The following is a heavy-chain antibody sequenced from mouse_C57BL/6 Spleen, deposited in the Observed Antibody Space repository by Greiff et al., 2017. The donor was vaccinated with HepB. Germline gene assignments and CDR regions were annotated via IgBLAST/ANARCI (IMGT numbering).Heavy chain of an antibody. CDR3: ARSEYYGSSLGAY. J-gene: IGHJ3*01. V-gene: IGHV1-78*01. Sequence: VQLQQSDAELVKPGASVKISCKVSGYTFTDHTIHWMKQRPEQGLEWIGYIYPRDGSSKYNEKFKGKATLTADKSSSTAYMQLIRLTSEDSAVYVCARSEYYGSSLGAYWGKGTLVTVSA. D-gene: IGHD1-1*01. CDR1: GYTFTDHT. CDR2: IYPRDGSS.